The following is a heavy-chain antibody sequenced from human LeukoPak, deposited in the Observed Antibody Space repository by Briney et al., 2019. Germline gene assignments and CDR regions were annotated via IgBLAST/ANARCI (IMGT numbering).Heavy chain of an antibody. D-gene: IGHD3-10*01. CDR1: GFTFNTAW. CDR2: IYSDGSDT. J-gene: IGHJ3*01. V-gene: IGHV3-74*01. Sequence: GGSLRISCAASGFTFNTAWMHWVREAPGKGLVWVSRIYSDGSDTTYAASFKGPFTIPRDNASNTLYLQLSSLRADDTAVYYCATASGHAFSFWGQGTMVTVSS. CDR3: ATASGHAFSF.